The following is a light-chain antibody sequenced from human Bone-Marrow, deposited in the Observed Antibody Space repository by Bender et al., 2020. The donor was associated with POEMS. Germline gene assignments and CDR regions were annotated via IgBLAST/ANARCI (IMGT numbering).Light chain of an antibody. Sequence: QSVVTQPPSLSEAPRQRVTISCSGSSSHIGNHGVNWYQQLPGEAPKLLIYSDDLLTPGVSDRFSASNSGTSASLDISEIQSEDEALYYCSAWDDSLSGWVFGGGTKLTVL. CDR3: SAWDDSLSGWV. V-gene: IGLV1-36*01. CDR2: SDD. J-gene: IGLJ3*02. CDR1: SSHIGNHG.